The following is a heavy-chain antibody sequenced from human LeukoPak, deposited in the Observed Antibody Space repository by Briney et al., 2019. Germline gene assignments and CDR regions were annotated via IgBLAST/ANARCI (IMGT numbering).Heavy chain of an antibody. D-gene: IGHD6-13*01. Sequence: GGSLRPSCAASGFTFDDYAMHWVRQAPGKGLEWASGISWNSGSIGNADSVKGRFTISRDNAKNSLYLQMNSLRAEDTALYYCANGRAAAGPPADYWGQGTLVTVSS. CDR3: ANGRAAAGPPADY. V-gene: IGHV3-9*01. CDR2: ISWNSGSI. CDR1: GFTFDDYA. J-gene: IGHJ4*02.